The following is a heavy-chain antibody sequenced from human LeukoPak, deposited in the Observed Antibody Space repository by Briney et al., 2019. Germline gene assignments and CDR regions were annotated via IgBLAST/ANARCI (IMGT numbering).Heavy chain of an antibody. J-gene: IGHJ6*02. CDR2: INPNSGGT. CDR3: ARQSILGGTSWDV. D-gene: IGHD1-26*01. CDR1: GYTFTGYY. Sequence: ASVKVSCKASGYTFTGYYMHWVRQAPGQGPEWMGWINPNSGGTNYAQKFQGRVTMTRDTSISTAYMELSRLGSDDTAVYYCARQSILGGTSWDVWGQGTTVTVSS. V-gene: IGHV1-2*02.